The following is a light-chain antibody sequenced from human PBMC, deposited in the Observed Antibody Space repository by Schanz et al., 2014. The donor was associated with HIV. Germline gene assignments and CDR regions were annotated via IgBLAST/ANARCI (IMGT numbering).Light chain of an antibody. J-gene: IGLJ3*02. Sequence: QSALTQPASVSGSPGQSITISCTGTSSDVGSYNLVSWYQQHPGKAPKLMIYEGSKRPSGVSNRFSGSKSGNTASLTISGLQADDEGDYYCTSYTTNRTVTFGGGTKLTVL. CDR3: TSYTTNRTVT. CDR2: EGS. V-gene: IGLV2-14*02. CDR1: SSDVGSYNL.